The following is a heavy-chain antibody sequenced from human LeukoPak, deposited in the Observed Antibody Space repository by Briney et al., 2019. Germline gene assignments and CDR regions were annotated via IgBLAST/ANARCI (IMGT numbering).Heavy chain of an antibody. CDR1: GGSISSFY. D-gene: IGHD4-17*01. CDR2: IYYNGNT. CDR3: AREDPQTTVPEGMDV. Sequence: PSETLSLTCTVSGGSISSFYWSWIRQPPGKGLEWIGYIYYNGNTNYNPSLKSRVTLSVDTSKNQFSLKLSSVTAADTAVYYCAREDPQTTVPEGMDVWGQGTTVTVSS. V-gene: IGHV4-59*01. J-gene: IGHJ6*02.